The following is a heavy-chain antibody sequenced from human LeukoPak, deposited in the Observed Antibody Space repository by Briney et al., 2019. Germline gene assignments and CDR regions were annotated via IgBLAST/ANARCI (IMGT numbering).Heavy chain of an antibody. CDR3: AKIGGYCISSSCYGWAFDI. CDR2: SGSGGST. CDR1: GFSFSNYA. Sequence: PGGSLRLSCAASGFSFSNYAMSWVRQAPGKGLEWVSTSGSGGSTYYADSVKGRFTISRGSSKNTLYLQMNSLRAEDTAIYYCAKIGGYCISSSCYGWAFDIWGLGTMVTASS. V-gene: IGHV3-23*01. D-gene: IGHD2-2*01. J-gene: IGHJ3*02.